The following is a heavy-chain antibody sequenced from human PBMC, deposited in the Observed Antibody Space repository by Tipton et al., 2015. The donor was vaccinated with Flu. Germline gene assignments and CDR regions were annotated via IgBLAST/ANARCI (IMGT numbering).Heavy chain of an antibody. Sequence: SLRLSCKVSGFDFSVYGMHWVRQAPGKGLEWVAVIRYDGSNIHYVDSVKGRFTISRDNSKNTLYLQMNGLRAEDMAVYYCARDGGVVNYYFGMDVWGQGTTVTVSS. J-gene: IGHJ6*01. CDR3: ARDGGVVNYYFGMDV. D-gene: IGHD3-3*01. CDR1: GFDFSVYG. CDR2: IRYDGSNI. V-gene: IGHV3-33*01.